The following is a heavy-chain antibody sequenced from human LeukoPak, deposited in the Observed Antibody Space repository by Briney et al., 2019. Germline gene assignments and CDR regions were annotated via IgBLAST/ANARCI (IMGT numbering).Heavy chain of an antibody. D-gene: IGHD6-13*01. CDR3: AKVSIAAADTLRNYGY. CDR1: GFTFSNYA. V-gene: IGHV3-23*01. Sequence: PGGSLRLSCVVSGFTFSNYAMSWVRQAPGKGLEWVSVISGGGSTTYYADSVKGRFTISRDNSKNTLYLQMNGLRADDTAIYYCAKVSIAAADTLRNYGYWGQGTLVTVSS. J-gene: IGHJ4*02. CDR2: ISGGGSTT.